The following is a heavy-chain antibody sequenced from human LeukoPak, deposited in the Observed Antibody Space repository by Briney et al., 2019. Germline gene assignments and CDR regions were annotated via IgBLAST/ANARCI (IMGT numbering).Heavy chain of an antibody. V-gene: IGHV1-69*13. D-gene: IGHD3-9*01. Sequence: ASVKVSCKASGGTFSSYAISWVRQAPGQGLEWTGGIIPIFGTANYAQKFQGRVTITADESTSTAYMELSSLRSEDTAVYYCARAGYYDILTGLLYYYGMDVWGKGTTVTVSS. J-gene: IGHJ6*04. CDR3: ARAGYYDILTGLLYYYGMDV. CDR1: GGTFSSYA. CDR2: IIPIFGTA.